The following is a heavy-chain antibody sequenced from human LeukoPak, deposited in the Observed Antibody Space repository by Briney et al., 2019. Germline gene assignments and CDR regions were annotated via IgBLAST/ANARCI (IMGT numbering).Heavy chain of an antibody. CDR1: GFTFSSYW. CDR3: ARVANLGSVAGTVDY. V-gene: IGHV3-7*01. CDR2: IKQDGSEK. J-gene: IGHJ4*02. D-gene: IGHD6-19*01. Sequence: PGGSLRLSCAASGFTFSSYWMSWVRQAPGKGLEWVANIKQDGSEKYYVDSVKGRFTISRDNAKNSLYLQMNSLRAEDTAVYYCARVANLGSVAGTVDYWGQGTLVTVSS.